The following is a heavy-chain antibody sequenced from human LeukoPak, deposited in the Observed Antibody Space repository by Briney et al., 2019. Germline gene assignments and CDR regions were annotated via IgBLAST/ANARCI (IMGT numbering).Heavy chain of an antibody. CDR2: INPNTGVT. V-gene: IGHV1-2*02. J-gene: IGHJ6*02. D-gene: IGHD4-17*01. CDR3: ARDRTTVTTGYYGMDV. Sequence: ASVKVSCQASGYTFTGYYMHWVRPPPGQGREWMGWINPNTGVTNYAQNFQGRVTLTRDTSIITAYMELTRLRSDDTAVYYCARDRTTVTTGYYGMDVWGQGTTVTVSS. CDR1: GYTFTGYY.